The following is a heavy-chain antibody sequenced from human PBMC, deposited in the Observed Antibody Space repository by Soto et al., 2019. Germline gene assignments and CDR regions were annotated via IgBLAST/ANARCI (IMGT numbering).Heavy chain of an antibody. CDR3: ARDGVVPDAFDI. V-gene: IGHV4-59*01. D-gene: IGHD2-2*01. CDR2: IYYSGST. CDR1: GGSISSYY. J-gene: IGHJ3*02. Sequence: QVQLQESGPGLVKPSETLSLTCTVSGGSISSYYWSWIRQPPGKGLEWIGYIYYSGSTNYNPSLKSRVTISVDTSKNQFSLKLSSVTAADTAVYYCARDGVVPDAFDIWGQGTMVTVSS.